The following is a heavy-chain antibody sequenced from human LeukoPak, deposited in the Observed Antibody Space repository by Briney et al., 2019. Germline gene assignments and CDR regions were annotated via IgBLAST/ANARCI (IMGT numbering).Heavy chain of an antibody. CDR2: IPYSVTS. D-gene: IGHD1-1*01. CDR1: GGSISISSYY. J-gene: IGHJ6*03. CDR3: ARTRYVYYYYYMDV. Sequence: SETLSLTCTVSGGSISISSYYWGWIRQTPGRGLEWIGTIPYSVTSYYNPSLKSRVTIAAHRSKNQFFLKLNSVTAADTAVYYCARTRYVYYYYYMDVWGKGTTVTVSS. V-gene: IGHV4-39*01.